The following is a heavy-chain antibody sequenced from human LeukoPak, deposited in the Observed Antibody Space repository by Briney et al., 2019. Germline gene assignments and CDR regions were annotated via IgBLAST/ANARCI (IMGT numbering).Heavy chain of an antibody. D-gene: IGHD6-19*01. CDR1: GFTFSSYS. V-gene: IGHV3-21*01. J-gene: IGHJ4*02. CDR2: ISSSSSYM. Sequence: AGSLRLSCAASGFTFSSYSMNWVRQAPGKGLEWVSSISSSSSYMYYADSVKGRFTISRDNAKNSLYLQMNSLRAEDTAVYYCARSIAVARFDYWGQGTLVTVSS. CDR3: ARSIAVARFDY.